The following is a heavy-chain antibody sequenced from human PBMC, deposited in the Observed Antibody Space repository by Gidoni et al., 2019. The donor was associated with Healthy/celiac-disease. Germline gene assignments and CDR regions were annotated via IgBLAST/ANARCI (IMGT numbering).Heavy chain of an antibody. Sequence: QVQLVQSGAEVKKPGASVKVSCKASGYTFTGYYMHWVRQAPGQGLEWMGWINPNSGGTNYAQKFQGWVTMTRDTSSSTAYMELSRLRSDDTAVYYCARSGNYYGSGSDWFDPWGQGTLVTVSS. CDR2: INPNSGGT. J-gene: IGHJ5*02. D-gene: IGHD3-10*01. V-gene: IGHV1-2*04. CDR1: GYTFTGYY. CDR3: ARSGNYYGSGSDWFDP.